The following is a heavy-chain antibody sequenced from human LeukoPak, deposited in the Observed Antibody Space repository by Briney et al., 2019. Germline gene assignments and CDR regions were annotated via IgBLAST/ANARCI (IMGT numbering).Heavy chain of an antibody. CDR1: GYSFTSYW. Sequence: GESLKISCKGSGYSFTSYWIGWVRQMPGKGLEWMGIIYPGDSDTRYSPSFQGQVTISADKSISTAYLQWSSLKASDTAMYHCARAPPRRRGYSYGDFDYWGQGTLVTVSS. J-gene: IGHJ4*02. CDR2: IYPGDSDT. V-gene: IGHV5-51*01. D-gene: IGHD5-18*01. CDR3: ARAPPRRRGYSYGDFDY.